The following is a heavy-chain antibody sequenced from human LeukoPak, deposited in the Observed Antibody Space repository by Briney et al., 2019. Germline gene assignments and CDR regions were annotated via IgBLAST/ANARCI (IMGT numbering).Heavy chain of an antibody. CDR2: MNPNSGNT. V-gene: IGHV1-8*01. CDR3: ARDNGGTAMAYYSHYYMDV. J-gene: IGHJ6*03. Sequence: ASVKVSCKASRYTFTSYDINWVRQATGQGLEWMGWMNPNSGNTGYAQKFQGRVTMTRNTSISTACMELSSLRSEDTAVYYCARDNGGTAMAYYSHYYMDVWGKGTTVTISS. CDR1: RYTFTSYD. D-gene: IGHD5-18*01.